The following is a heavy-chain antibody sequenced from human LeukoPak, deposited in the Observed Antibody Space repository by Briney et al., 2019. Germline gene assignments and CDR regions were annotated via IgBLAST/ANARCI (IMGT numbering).Heavy chain of an antibody. CDR1: GFTFSSYS. CDR2: ISSSSSYI. J-gene: IGHJ4*02. Sequence: GGSLRLSCAASGFTFSSYSMNWVRQASGKGLEWVSSISSSSSYIYYADSVKGRFTISRDNAKNSLYLQMNSLRAEDTAVYYCARGELTGYYLDYWGQGTLVTVSS. V-gene: IGHV3-21*01. D-gene: IGHD3-9*01. CDR3: ARGELTGYYLDY.